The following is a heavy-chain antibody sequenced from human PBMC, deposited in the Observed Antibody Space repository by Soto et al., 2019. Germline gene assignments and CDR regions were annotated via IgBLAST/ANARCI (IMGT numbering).Heavy chain of an antibody. CDR2: ISAYNGKI. J-gene: IGHJ3*02. D-gene: IGHD5-12*01. V-gene: IGHV1-18*01. CDR1: GYPFTSYG. Sequence: QGQLLQSGDEVKTPGASVRVSCRASGYPFTSYGISWVRQAPGQGLEWVAWISAYNGKIDTAQKFQDRVTMTLDTSTDTAHMDLGDLPSPETAVYYCARGRIVASIHDAFEIWGQGTKVTVSS. CDR3: ARGRIVASIHDAFEI.